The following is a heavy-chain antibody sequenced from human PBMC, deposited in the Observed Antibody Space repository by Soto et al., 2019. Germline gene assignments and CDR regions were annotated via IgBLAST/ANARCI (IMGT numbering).Heavy chain of an antibody. Sequence: GGSLRLSCAASGFTFSSYAMSWVRQAPGKGLEWVSSISGSSGNTYYADSVKGRFTISRDNSKSTLYLQMNSLRAEDTAVYYCAKDPDSSSWYLFDYWGQGTLVTVSS. V-gene: IGHV3-23*01. J-gene: IGHJ4*02. CDR2: ISGSSGNT. CDR3: AKDPDSSSWYLFDY. CDR1: GFTFSSYA. D-gene: IGHD6-13*01.